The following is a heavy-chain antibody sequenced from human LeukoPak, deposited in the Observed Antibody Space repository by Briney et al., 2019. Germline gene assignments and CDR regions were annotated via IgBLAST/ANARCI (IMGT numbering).Heavy chain of an antibody. V-gene: IGHV4-31*03. CDR1: GGSISSGGYY. Sequence: SQTLSLTCTVSGGSISSGGYYWSWIRQHPGKGLEWIGYIYYSGSTYYNPSLKSRVTISVDTSKSQFSLKLSSVTAADTAVYYCARADCGDYTPIVDYWGQGTLVTVSS. J-gene: IGHJ4*02. CDR3: ARADCGDYTPIVDY. D-gene: IGHD4-17*01. CDR2: IYYSGST.